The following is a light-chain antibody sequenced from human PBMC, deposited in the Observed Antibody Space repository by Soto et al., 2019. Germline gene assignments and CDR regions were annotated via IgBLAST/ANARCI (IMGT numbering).Light chain of an antibody. J-gene: IGLJ7*01. CDR1: SSDVGSYNL. CDR2: EGS. V-gene: IGLV2-23*01. CDR3: CSYAGSSTWV. Sequence: QSVLTQPASVSGSPGQSITISCTGTSSDVGSYNLVSWYQQHPGKAPKLMIYEGSKRPSGVSNRFSGSKSGNTASLTSSGLQAEDEADDYCCSYAGSSTWVFGGGTQLTVL.